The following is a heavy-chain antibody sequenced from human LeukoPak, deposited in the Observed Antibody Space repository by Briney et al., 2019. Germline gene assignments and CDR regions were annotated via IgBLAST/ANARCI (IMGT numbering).Heavy chain of an antibody. Sequence: SETLSLTCAVYGGSFSGYYWSWIRQPPGKGLEWIGEINHSGSTNYNPSLKSRVTISVDTSKNQFSLKLSSVTAADTAVYYCARDFEYSSSSPFDPWGQGTLVTVSS. V-gene: IGHV4-34*01. J-gene: IGHJ5*02. CDR3: ARDFEYSSSSPFDP. CDR1: GGSFSGYY. CDR2: INHSGST. D-gene: IGHD6-6*01.